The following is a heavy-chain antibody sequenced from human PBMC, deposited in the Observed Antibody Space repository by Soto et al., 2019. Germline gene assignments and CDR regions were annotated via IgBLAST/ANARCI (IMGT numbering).Heavy chain of an antibody. D-gene: IGHD3-22*01. CDR1: ADSFNSGGFF. CDR2: ISYSGIT. J-gene: IGHJ4*02. Sequence: QVQLQESGPGLVKPSQTLSLTCTVSADSFNSGGFFWSWIRQQSGKGLEWIGYISYSGITSYNPFLKSRLTMSVDTSKNQFSLKLTSVTAADTAVYYCARLFNYSDSRGYAEYHFDYWGQGTLVTVSS. V-gene: IGHV4-31*03. CDR3: ARLFNYSDSRGYAEYHFDY.